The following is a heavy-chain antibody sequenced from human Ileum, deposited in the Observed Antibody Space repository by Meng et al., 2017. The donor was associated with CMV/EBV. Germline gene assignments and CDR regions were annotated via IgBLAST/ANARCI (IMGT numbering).Heavy chain of an antibody. CDR2: IRHDGGNI. D-gene: IGHD3-10*01. CDR3: AKESPWSVGSGTYYFDY. Sequence: GESLKISCAASGFRFSDNGMHWVRQAPGKGLEWVAYIRHDGGNIYYGDSVKGRFTISRDNSKNTLYLQMRSLRGEDTAVYYCAKESPWSVGSGTYYFDYWGQGMLVTVSS. J-gene: IGHJ4*02. V-gene: IGHV3-30*02. CDR1: GFRFSDNG.